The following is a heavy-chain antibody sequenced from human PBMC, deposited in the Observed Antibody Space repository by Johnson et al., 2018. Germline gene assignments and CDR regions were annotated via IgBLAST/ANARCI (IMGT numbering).Heavy chain of an antibody. CDR2: TRDKSNSYTT. Sequence: EVQLVESGGGLVQPGGSLRLSCAASGFTFSDHYMDWVRQAPGKCLVWVGRTRDKSNSYTTEYAASVRGRFSISRDDSKNSLYLQMNSLKTEDTAGYYCVGASGITHPYFQHWGQGTLVTVSS. V-gene: IGHV3-72*01. D-gene: IGHD4/OR15-4a*01. CDR1: GFTFSDHY. CDR3: VGASGITHPYFQH. J-gene: IGHJ1*01.